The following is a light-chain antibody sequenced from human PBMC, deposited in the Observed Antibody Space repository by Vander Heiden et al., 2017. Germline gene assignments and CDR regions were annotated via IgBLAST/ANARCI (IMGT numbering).Light chain of an antibody. V-gene: IGLV2-14*01. Sequence: QSALTQPASVSWSPGQPITISCTGTSSDVGGYNYVSWYQQHPGKAPKLMIYEVSNRPSGVSNRFSGSKSGNTASLTISGLQAEDEADYYCSSYTSSSPWVFGGGTKLTVL. CDR1: SSDVGGYNY. CDR3: SSYTSSSPWV. J-gene: IGLJ3*02. CDR2: EVS.